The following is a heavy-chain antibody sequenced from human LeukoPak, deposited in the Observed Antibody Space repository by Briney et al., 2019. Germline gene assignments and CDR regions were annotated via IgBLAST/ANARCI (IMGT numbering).Heavy chain of an antibody. CDR1: GYTFTSYA. V-gene: IGHV1-2*02. CDR2: INPNSGGT. CDR3: ARSQKRDPYFDY. Sequence: ASVKVSCKASGYTFTSYAMNWVRQAPGQGLEWMGWINPNSGGTNYAQKFQGRVTMTRDTSISTAYMELSRLRSDDTAVYYCARSQKRDPYFDYWGQGTLVTVSS. J-gene: IGHJ4*02.